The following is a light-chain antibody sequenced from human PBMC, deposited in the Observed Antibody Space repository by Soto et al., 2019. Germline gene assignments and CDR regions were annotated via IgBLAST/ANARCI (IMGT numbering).Light chain of an antibody. CDR3: QQYGSSPRT. V-gene: IGKV3-20*01. CDR2: AAS. J-gene: IGKJ1*01. CDR1: QSVNSSY. Sequence: EIVLTQSPGTLSLSPGERATLSCRASQSVNSSYLAWYQQKPGQAPRPLIYAASRRATSIPDRFSGSGSGTAFTLTIPGLEPEDFAVYYCQQYGSSPRTFGQGTKVEIK.